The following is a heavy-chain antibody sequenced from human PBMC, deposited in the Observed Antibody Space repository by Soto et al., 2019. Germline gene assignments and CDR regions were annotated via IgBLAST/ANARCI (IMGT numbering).Heavy chain of an antibody. CDR2: ISSSSSYI. V-gene: IGHV3-21*01. J-gene: IGHJ4*02. CDR1: GFTCSSDS. CDR3: AKDRGNLGWYDY. D-gene: IGHD6-19*01. Sequence: PAGSLRLSAAPSGFTCSSDSMNWVGHAQGKGLEWVSCISSSSSYIYYAESVKGRFTISRDNSKNTLYLQMNSLRAEDTAVYYCAKDRGNLGWYDYWGQGTLVNVSS.